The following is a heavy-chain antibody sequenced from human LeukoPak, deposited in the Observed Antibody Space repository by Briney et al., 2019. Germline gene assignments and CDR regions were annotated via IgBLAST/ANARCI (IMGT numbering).Heavy chain of an antibody. Sequence: PSETLSLTCAVYGVSFSGYYWSWIRQPPGKGLEWIGEINQSGSTNYNPSLKSRVTISVDTSKNQFSLKLSSVTAADTAVYYCARGGVRCSSTSCTPTPLYYFDYWGQGTLVTVSS. J-gene: IGHJ4*02. D-gene: IGHD2-2*01. CDR2: INQSGST. CDR3: ARGGVRCSSTSCTPTPLYYFDY. CDR1: GVSFSGYY. V-gene: IGHV4-34*01.